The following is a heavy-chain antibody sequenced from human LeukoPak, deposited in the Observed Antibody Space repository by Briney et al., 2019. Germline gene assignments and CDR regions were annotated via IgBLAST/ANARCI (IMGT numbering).Heavy chain of an antibody. J-gene: IGHJ4*02. CDR2: IYYSGRT. V-gene: IGHV4-59*08. D-gene: IGHD2-2*01. CDR3: ARRRYCNTVSCYYFDS. Sequence: PSETLSLTRTVSGGSLNTYYWSWIRQPPGKGLGWIGYIYYSGRTNYNPSLKSRVTISVDTSKNQSSLELSSVTAADTAVYYCARRRYCNTVSCYYFDSWGQGTLVTVSS. CDR1: GGSLNTYY.